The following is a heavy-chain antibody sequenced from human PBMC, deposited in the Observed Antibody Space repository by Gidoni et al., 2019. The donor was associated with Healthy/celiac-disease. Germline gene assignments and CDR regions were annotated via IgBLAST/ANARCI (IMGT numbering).Heavy chain of an antibody. CDR2: ISGSGGST. V-gene: IGHV3-23*04. J-gene: IGHJ4*02. Sequence: EVQLVESGGGLVQPGWSLRLSCAASGFTFSSYAMSWVRQAPGKGVEWVSAISGSGGSTYYADSVKGRSTISRDNAKNTLYLQMNSLRAEDTGVYYCALPTRGDILTGYVLDYWGQGTLVTVSS. D-gene: IGHD3-9*01. CDR3: ALPTRGDILTGYVLDY. CDR1: GFTFSSYA.